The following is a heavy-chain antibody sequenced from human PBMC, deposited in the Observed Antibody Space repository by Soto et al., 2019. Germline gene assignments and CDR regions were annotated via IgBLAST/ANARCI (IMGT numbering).Heavy chain of an antibody. D-gene: IGHD3-3*01. CDR1: GGSISSGGYS. CDR2: IYHSGST. V-gene: IGHV4-30-2*01. J-gene: IGHJ6*02. Sequence: PSETLSLTCAVSGGSISSGGYSWSWIRQPPGKGLEWIGYIYHSGSTYYNPSLKSRVTISVDRSKNQFSLKLSSVTAAGTAVYYCARAISDFWSGHYGMDVWGQGTTVTVSS. CDR3: ARAISDFWSGHYGMDV.